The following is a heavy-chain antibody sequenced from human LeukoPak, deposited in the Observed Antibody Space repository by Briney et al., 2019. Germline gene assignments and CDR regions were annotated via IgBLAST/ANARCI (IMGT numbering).Heavy chain of an antibody. CDR1: GFTFSSYA. Sequence: GSLRLSCAASGFTFSSYAMSWVRQAPGKGLEWVSAIRGNAGTTYYADSVKGRFTIFRDNFKNMLYLQMNSLRVEDTAVYYCAKGHGDASGYYYFDSWGQGTLVTVSS. D-gene: IGHD3-22*01. V-gene: IGHV3-23*01. CDR3: AKGHGDASGYYYFDS. J-gene: IGHJ4*02. CDR2: IRGNAGTT.